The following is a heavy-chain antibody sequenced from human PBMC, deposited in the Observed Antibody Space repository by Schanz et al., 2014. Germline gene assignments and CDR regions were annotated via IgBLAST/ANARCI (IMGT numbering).Heavy chain of an antibody. CDR2: ISSSGRTI. Sequence: QVQLVESGGGLVKPGGSLRLSCAASGFTFSDYCMVWIRQAPGKGLEWVSYISSSGRTIYYADSVKGRFTISRDNAKNSLFLQMTRLRAEDTAVYYCARDRRLGTTPRGSDYWGQGTLVTVSS. CDR1: GFTFSDYC. V-gene: IGHV3-11*01. CDR3: ARDRRLGTTPRGSDY. D-gene: IGHD1-1*01. J-gene: IGHJ4*02.